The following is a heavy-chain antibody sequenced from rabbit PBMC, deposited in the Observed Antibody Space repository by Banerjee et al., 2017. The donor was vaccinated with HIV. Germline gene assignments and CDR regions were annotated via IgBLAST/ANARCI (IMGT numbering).Heavy chain of an antibody. D-gene: IGHD1-1*01. CDR1: GFSFSSSYW. V-gene: IGHV1S45*01. J-gene: IGHJ2*01. Sequence: QEQLEESGGDLVKPEGSLTLTCTASGFSFSSSYWICWVRQAPGKGLEWIACIYGGSIGTTYYASWAKGRFTISKTSSTTVTLQMTSLTAADTATYFCARGYFVNGVASSDYAPHAFDPWGQGTLVTVS. CDR3: ARGYFVNGVASSDYAPHAFDP. CDR2: IYGGSIGTT.